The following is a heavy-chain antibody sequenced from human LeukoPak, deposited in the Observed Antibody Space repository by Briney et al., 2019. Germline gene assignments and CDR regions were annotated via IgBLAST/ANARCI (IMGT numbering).Heavy chain of an antibody. CDR3: ARIQGMVRGVIISNNWFDP. Sequence: SETLSLTCTVSGGSISSYYWSWIRQPPGKGLEWIGYIYYSGSTNYNPSLKSRVTISVDTSKNQFSLKLSSVTAAGTAVYYCARIQGMVRGVIISNNWFDPWGQGTLVTVSS. V-gene: IGHV4-59*01. CDR1: GGSISSYY. D-gene: IGHD3-10*01. CDR2: IYYSGST. J-gene: IGHJ5*02.